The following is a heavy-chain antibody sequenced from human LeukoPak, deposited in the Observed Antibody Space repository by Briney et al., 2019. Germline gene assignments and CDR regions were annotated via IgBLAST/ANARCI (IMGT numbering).Heavy chain of an antibody. CDR1: GGSISSSSYY. J-gene: IGHJ4*02. V-gene: IGHV4-39*07. CDR2: IYYSGST. D-gene: IGHD3-9*01. Sequence: SETLSLTCTVSGGSISSSSYYWGWIRQPPGKGLEWIGSIYYSGSTYYNPSLKSRVTISVDTSKNQFSLKLSSVTAADTAVYYCALYDILTGYGSFDYWGQGTLVTVSS. CDR3: ALYDILTGYGSFDY.